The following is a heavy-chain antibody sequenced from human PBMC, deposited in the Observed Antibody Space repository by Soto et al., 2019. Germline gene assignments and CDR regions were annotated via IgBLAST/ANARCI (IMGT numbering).Heavy chain of an antibody. CDR3: ARSRGIVLVPAAMLDAFDI. CDR1: GGSFSSYA. J-gene: IGHJ3*02. CDR2: IIPIFGTA. V-gene: IGHV1-69*13. D-gene: IGHD2-2*01. Sequence: PVKGSCKASGGSFSSYATSCVRQAPGQGLEWMGGIIPIFGTANYAQKFQGRVTITADESTSTAYMELSSLRSEDTAVYYCARSRGIVLVPAAMLDAFDIWGQGTMVTVSS.